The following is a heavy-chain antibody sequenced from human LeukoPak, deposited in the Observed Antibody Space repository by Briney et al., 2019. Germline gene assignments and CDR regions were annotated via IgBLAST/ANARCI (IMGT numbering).Heavy chain of an antibody. D-gene: IGHD3-22*01. CDR2: ISYDGSNK. J-gene: IGHJ6*02. Sequence: GGSLRLSCAASGFTFSSYAMHWVRQAPGKGLEWVAVISYDGSNKYYADSVKGRFTISRDNSKNTLYLQMNSLRAEDTAVYYCAKNHDSSGYFIPHYYYYGMDVWGQGTTVTVSS. CDR3: AKNHDSSGYFIPHYYYYGMDV. CDR1: GFTFSSYA. V-gene: IGHV3-30-3*02.